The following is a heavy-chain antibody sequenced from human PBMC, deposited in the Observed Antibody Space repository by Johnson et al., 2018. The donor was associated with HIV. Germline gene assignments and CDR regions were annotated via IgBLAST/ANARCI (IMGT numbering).Heavy chain of an antibody. V-gene: IGHV3-30*04. D-gene: IGHD3-3*01. CDR2: ISYDGNHK. Sequence: QEQLVESGGGVLRPGASLRLSCAASGFTFSSYAMHWVRQAPGKGLEWVALISYDGNHKNYADSVKGRFTISRDNSKNTLFLQMNSLRPEDTAVYYCATTRWSDTDPFDIWGQGTMVTVSS. J-gene: IGHJ3*02. CDR1: GFTFSSYA. CDR3: ATTRWSDTDPFDI.